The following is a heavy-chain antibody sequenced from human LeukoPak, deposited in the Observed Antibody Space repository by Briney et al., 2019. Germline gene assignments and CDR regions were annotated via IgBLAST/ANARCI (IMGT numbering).Heavy chain of an antibody. CDR2: IIPIFGTA. V-gene: IGHV1-69*13. CDR1: GGTFSSYA. J-gene: IGHJ5*02. D-gene: IGHD2-15*01. Sequence: SVKVSCKASGGTFSSYAISWVRQAPGQRLEWMGGIIPIFGTANYAQKFQGRVTITADESTSTAYMELSSLRSEDTAVYYCARRLGYCSGGSCSYWFDPWGQGTLVTVSS. CDR3: ARRLGYCSGGSCSYWFDP.